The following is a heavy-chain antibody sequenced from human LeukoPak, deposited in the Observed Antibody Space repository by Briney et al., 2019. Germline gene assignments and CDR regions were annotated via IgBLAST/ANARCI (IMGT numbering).Heavy chain of an antibody. V-gene: IGHV4-4*07. Sequence: PSETLSLTCTFSGGSVSSYYWSWIRQPAGKGLEWIGRIYTSGSTNYNPSLKGRVTISVDTSKNQFSLRLSSVTTADTAVYYCARVTGYVMEDYFDYWGQGTLVTVSS. J-gene: IGHJ4*02. CDR2: IYTSGST. CDR3: ARVTGYVMEDYFDY. CDR1: GGSVSSYY. D-gene: IGHD6-13*01.